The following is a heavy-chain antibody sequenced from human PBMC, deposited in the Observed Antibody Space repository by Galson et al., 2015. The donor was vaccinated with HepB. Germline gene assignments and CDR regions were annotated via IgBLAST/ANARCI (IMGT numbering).Heavy chain of an antibody. J-gene: IGHJ3*02. CDR1: GFTFSSYG. D-gene: IGHD6-6*01. V-gene: IGHV3-33*06. CDR2: IWYDGSNK. CDR3: AKDMGSSSAFGI. Sequence: SLRLSCAASGFTFSSYGMHWVRQAPGKGLEWVAVIWYDGSNKYYADSVKGRFTISRDNSKNTLYLQMNSLRAEDTAVYYCAKDMGSSSAFGIWGQGTMVTVSS.